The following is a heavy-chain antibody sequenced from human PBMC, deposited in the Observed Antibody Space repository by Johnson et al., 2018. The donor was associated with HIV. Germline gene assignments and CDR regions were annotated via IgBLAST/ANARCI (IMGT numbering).Heavy chain of an antibody. CDR2: IAYDGSNK. CDR1: GFTFSSYA. D-gene: IGHD5-12*01. V-gene: IGHV3-30*04. J-gene: IGHJ3*02. Sequence: QVQLVESGGGVVQPGRSLRLSCAASGFTFSSYAMHWVRQAPGKGLEWVAVIAYDGSNKYYADSVKGRFTISRDNSKNTLYLKMNSLRAEDTAVYYCARGVYSGYYSFDIWGQGTMVTVSS. CDR3: ARGVYSGYYSFDI.